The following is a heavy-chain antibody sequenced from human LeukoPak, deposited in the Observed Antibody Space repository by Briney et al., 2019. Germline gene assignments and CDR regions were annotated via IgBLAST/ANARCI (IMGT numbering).Heavy chain of an antibody. CDR3: ASGTRGYSYGYGWYFDY. D-gene: IGHD5-18*01. CDR2: IYYSGST. CDR1: GGSISSYY. J-gene: IGHJ4*02. Sequence: SETLSLTCTVSGGSISSYYWSWIRQPPGKGLEWIGYIYYSGSTNYNPSLKSRVTISIDTSRKQFSLKLSSVTAADTAVYYCASGTRGYSYGYGWYFDYWGQGTLVTVSS. V-gene: IGHV4-59*01.